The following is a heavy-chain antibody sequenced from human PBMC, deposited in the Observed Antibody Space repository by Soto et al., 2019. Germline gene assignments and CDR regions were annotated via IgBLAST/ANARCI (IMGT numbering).Heavy chain of an antibody. CDR1: GFRFSNHA. J-gene: IGHJ4*01. CDR3: AKGSAKVSPYYFDY. V-gene: IGHV3-23*01. Sequence: GGSLRLSCAASGFRFSNHAMSWVRRAPGQGLEWVSAISGSGGSTFHADSVKGRFTISRDNSKNTLNLQMNGLRAEDTAVYYCAKGSAKVSPYYFDYWGRGTLVTVSS. CDR2: ISGSGGST.